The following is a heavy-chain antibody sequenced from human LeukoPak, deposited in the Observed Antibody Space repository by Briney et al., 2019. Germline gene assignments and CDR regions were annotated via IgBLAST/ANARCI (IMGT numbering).Heavy chain of an antibody. J-gene: IGHJ4*02. CDR3: AKGRITIFGVVRGTFDY. V-gene: IGHV3-21*01. CDR1: GFTFSSYS. Sequence: GGSLRLSCAASGFTFSSYSMTWVHQAPGKGLEWVSSISSSSSYIYYADSVKGRFTISRDNSKNTLYLQMNSLRAEDTAVYYCAKGRITIFGVVRGTFDYWGQGTLVTVSS. D-gene: IGHD3-3*01. CDR2: ISSSSSYI.